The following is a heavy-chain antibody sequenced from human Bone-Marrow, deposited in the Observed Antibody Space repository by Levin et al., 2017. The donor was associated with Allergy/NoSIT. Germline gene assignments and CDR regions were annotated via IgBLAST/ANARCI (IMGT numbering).Heavy chain of an antibody. CDR3: ARDELGTFEYYFDY. J-gene: IGHJ4*02. Sequence: GESLKISCAASGFTFNSYEMNWVRQAPGKGLEWVSYISSSGSTIYYADSVKGRFTISRDNAKNSLYLQMNSLRAEDTAVYYCARDELGTFEYYFDYWGQGTLVTVSS. CDR1: GFTFNSYE. CDR2: ISSSGSTI. D-gene: IGHD7-27*01. V-gene: IGHV3-48*03.